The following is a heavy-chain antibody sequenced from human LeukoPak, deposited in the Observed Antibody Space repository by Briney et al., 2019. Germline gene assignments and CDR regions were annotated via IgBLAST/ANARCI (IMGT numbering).Heavy chain of an antibody. V-gene: IGHV4-34*01. Sequence: PSESLSLSCAVSGGSFSGYSRSWVRQPPGKGLEWIAEINHSGSTNYNPSLKSRVTISVDTSKNQFSLKLSSVTDADTAAYYCARGVGAVAGPYWGQGTLVTVSS. CDR3: ARGVGAVAGPY. D-gene: IGHD6-19*01. CDR2: INHSGST. J-gene: IGHJ4*02. CDR1: GGSFSGYS.